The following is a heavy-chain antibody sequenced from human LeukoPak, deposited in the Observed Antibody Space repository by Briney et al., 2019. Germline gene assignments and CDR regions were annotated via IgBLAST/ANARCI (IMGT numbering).Heavy chain of an antibody. D-gene: IGHD5-18*01. V-gene: IGHV3-30*19. Sequence: GGSLRLSCAASGFTFSNYGMHWVRQAPGKGLEWVAVISYDGSNKYYADSVKGRFTISRDNSKNTLYLQMNSLRAEDTAVYYCARPPGYTWGYFDYWGQGTLVTVSS. CDR2: ISYDGSNK. J-gene: IGHJ4*02. CDR1: GFTFSNYG. CDR3: ARPPGYTWGYFDY.